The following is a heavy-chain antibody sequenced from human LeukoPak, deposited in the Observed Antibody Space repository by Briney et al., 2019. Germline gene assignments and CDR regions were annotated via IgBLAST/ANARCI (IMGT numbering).Heavy chain of an antibody. J-gene: IGHJ6*03. V-gene: IGHV1-18*01. CDR1: GYSFTSYA. Sequence: ASVKVSCKASGYSFTSYAITWVRQAPGQGLEWMGWISGSNGNTNYAQKFQGRVTMTTDTSTNTAYMELRSLRSDDTAVYYCARSYSSTSYSYYYYMDVWGKGTTVTVSS. CDR2: ISGSNGNT. D-gene: IGHD6-19*01. CDR3: ARSYSSTSYSYYYYMDV.